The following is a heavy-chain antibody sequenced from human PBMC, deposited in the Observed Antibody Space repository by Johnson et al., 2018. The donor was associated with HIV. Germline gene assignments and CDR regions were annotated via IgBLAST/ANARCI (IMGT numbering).Heavy chain of an antibody. CDR3: AKVVTSSSSWQDDAFDI. V-gene: IGHV3-33*06. CDR2: IWYDGREK. D-gene: IGHD6-13*01. CDR1: GFTFSTYG. J-gene: IGHJ3*02. Sequence: QVQLVESGGGVVQPGRSLRLSCAASGFTFSTYGMHWVRQAPGKGLEWVALIWYDGREKDYADSVKGRFTISRDNSKNTLYLEMNGLRVEDTAVYYCAKVVTSSSSWQDDAFDIWGQGTVVTVSS.